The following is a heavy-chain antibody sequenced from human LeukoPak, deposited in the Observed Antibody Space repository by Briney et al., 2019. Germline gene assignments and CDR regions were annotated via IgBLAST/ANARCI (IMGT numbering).Heavy chain of an antibody. CDR3: AKWARDCSSTSCYMRY. D-gene: IGHD2-2*02. CDR1: GITFSSYA. V-gene: IGHV3-23*01. Sequence: GGSLRLSCTASGITFSSYAMGWVRQAPGKGLEWVSGISGSGGSTYYADSVKGQFTISRDNSKNTLYLQMNSLRAEDTAVYYCAKWARDCSSTSCYMRYWGQGTLVTVSS. CDR2: ISGSGGST. J-gene: IGHJ4*02.